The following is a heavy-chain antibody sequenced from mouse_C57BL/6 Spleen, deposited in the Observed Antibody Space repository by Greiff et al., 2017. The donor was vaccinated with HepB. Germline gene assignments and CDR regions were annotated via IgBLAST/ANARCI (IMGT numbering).Heavy chain of an antibody. V-gene: IGHV1-15*01. CDR2: IDPETGGT. Sequence: QVQLKQSGAELVRPGASVTLSCKASGYTFTDYEMHWVKQTPVHGLEWIGAIDPETGGTAYNQKFKGKAILTADKSSSTAYMELRSLTSEDSAVYYCTRGGPLYGNYDYWGQGTTLTVSS. J-gene: IGHJ2*01. CDR3: TRGGPLYGNYDY. CDR1: GYTFTDYE. D-gene: IGHD2-1*01.